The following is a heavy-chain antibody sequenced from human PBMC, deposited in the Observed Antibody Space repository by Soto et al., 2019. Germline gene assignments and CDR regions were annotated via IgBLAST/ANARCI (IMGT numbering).Heavy chain of an antibody. CDR2: IYYTGTS. CDR3: TRHAIGVVVPAAIRN. J-gene: IGHJ4*02. D-gene: IGHD2-2*01. V-gene: IGHV4-39*01. CDR1: GGSTSSSSYY. Sequence: PSETLSLTCAVSGGSTSSSSYYWDWIRQPPGKGLEWIGTIYYTGTSNYNPSLKSRVTISVDTSKNQFSLNLSSVTAADTAVYYCTRHAIGVVVPAAIRNWGQGSLVTVSS.